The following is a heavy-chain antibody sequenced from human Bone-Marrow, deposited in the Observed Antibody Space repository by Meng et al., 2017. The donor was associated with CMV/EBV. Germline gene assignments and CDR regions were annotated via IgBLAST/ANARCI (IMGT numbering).Heavy chain of an antibody. D-gene: IGHD5-18*01. V-gene: IGHV1-18*01. J-gene: IGHJ4*02. CDR3: ARENGERWLFD. CDR2: MSTYNGNT. Sequence: ASVKVPCKASGYTFTNYGISWVRQAPGQGLEWMGWMSTYNGNTTYAQRLQDRVTMTRDTTTSTVYMELTSLRSEDTAVYYCARENGERWLFDWGQGTLVTVSS. CDR1: GYTFTNYG.